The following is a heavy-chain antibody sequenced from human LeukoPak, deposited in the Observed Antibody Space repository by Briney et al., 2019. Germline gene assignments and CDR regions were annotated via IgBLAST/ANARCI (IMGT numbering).Heavy chain of an antibody. V-gene: IGHV1-2*02. CDR1: GYTFTGYY. J-gene: IGHJ5*02. CDR3: ARARGDIVVVPAAIWFDP. D-gene: IGHD2-2*01. Sequence: ASVKVSFKASGYTFTGYYMHWVRQAPGQGLGWMGWIKPNNGGTNYAQKFQGRVTMTRDTSISTAYMELSRLRSDDTAVYYCARARGDIVVVPAAIWFDPWGQGTLVTVSS. CDR2: IKPNNGGT.